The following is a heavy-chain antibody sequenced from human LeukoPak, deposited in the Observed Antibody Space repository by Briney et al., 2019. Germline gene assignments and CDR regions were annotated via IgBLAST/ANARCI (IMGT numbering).Heavy chain of an antibody. D-gene: IGHD2-8*01. Sequence: GGSLRLSCAASGFTFSSYWMHWVRQAPGKGLVWVSRINSDGSSTSYADSVKGRFTISRDNAKNTLYLQMNSLRAEDTAEYYCARPEALAEWSQFDYWGQGTLVTVSS. CDR1: GFTFSSYW. J-gene: IGHJ4*02. CDR2: INSDGSST. V-gene: IGHV3-74*01. CDR3: ARPEALAEWSQFDY.